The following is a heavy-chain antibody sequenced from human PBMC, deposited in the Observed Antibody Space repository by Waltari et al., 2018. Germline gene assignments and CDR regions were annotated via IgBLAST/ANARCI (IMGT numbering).Heavy chain of an antibody. D-gene: IGHD3-3*01. CDR2: MHPINGYT. V-gene: IGHV1-8*01. CDR3: ARGRDVHAYYDFNWFDP. CDR1: GDTFSTYG. J-gene: IGHJ5*02. Sequence: QVQLVQSGAEVKKPGSSVKVSCKGSGDTFSTYGLSWVRRAPGQGLEWMGWMHPINGYTGLAHKFQGRVTLTRDTSISTAYMELTSLTSDDSALYFCARGRDVHAYYDFNWFDPWGHGTLVTVSS.